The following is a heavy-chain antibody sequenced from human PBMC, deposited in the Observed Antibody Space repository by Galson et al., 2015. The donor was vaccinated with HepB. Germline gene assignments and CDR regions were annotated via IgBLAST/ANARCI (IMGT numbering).Heavy chain of an antibody. CDR3: AKDLYCSSTSCYIPYFDY. V-gene: IGHV3-30*18. Sequence: SLRLSCAASGFTFSSYGMHWVRQAPGKGLEWVAVISYDGSNKYYADSVKGRFTISRDNSKNTLYLQMNSLRAEDTAVYYCAKDLYCSSTSCYIPYFDYWGQGTLVTVSS. D-gene: IGHD2-2*02. CDR2: ISYDGSNK. CDR1: GFTFSSYG. J-gene: IGHJ4*02.